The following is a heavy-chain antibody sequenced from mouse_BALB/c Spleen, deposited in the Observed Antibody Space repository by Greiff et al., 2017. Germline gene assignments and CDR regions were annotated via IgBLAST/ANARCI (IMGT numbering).Heavy chain of an antibody. CDR2: IWRGGST. V-gene: IGHV2-5-1*01. J-gene: IGHJ2*01. CDR3: AKNSMIGNFDY. Sequence: QVHVKQSGPSLVQPSQSLSITCTVSGFSLTSYGVHWVRQSPGKGLEWLGVIWRGGSTDYNAAFMSRLSITKDNSKCQIFFKMNSLQADDTAIYYCAKNSMIGNFDYWGQGTTLTVSS. CDR1: GFSLTSYG. D-gene: IGHD2-3*01.